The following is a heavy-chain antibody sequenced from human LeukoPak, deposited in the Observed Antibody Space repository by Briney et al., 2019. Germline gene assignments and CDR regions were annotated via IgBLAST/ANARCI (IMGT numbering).Heavy chain of an antibody. CDR3: ARGRYDSSGPRQRPDPFDY. D-gene: IGHD3-22*01. Sequence: SETLSLTCTVSGGSISYYYWSWIRQPPGKGLEWIGYIYYSGNTNYNPSLKSRVTISVDTSNSQFSLNLSSVTAADTAVFYCARGRYDSSGPRQRPDPFDYWGQGTLVTVSS. CDR2: IYYSGNT. CDR1: GGSISYYY. J-gene: IGHJ4*02. V-gene: IGHV4-59*01.